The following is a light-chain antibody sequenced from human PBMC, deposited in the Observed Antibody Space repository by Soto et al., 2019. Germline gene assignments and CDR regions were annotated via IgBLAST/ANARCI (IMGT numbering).Light chain of an antibody. CDR3: CSYAGTYTVF. V-gene: IGLV2-11*01. CDR2: GVT. CDR1: SSDVGGYNY. Sequence: QFALTQPRSVSGSPGQSVTISCTGSSSDVGGYNYVSWYQHHPDKVPKLIIFGVTKRPSGVPDRFSGSKSGNTASLTISGLQAEDEADYFCCSYAGTYTVFFGGGTKLTVL. J-gene: IGLJ2*01.